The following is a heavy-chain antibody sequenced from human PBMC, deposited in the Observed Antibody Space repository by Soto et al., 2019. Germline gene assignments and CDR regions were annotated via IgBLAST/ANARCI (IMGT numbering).Heavy chain of an antibody. CDR1: GYTFTSYG. CDR3: ARVSRIFGVVNDFDY. D-gene: IGHD3-3*01. J-gene: IGHJ4*02. Sequence: ASVKVSCKASGYTFTSYGISWVRQAPGQGLEWMGWISAYNGNTNYAQKLQGRVTMTTDTSTSTAYMELRSLRSDDTAVYYCARVSRIFGVVNDFDYWGQGTLVTVSS. CDR2: ISAYNGNT. V-gene: IGHV1-18*01.